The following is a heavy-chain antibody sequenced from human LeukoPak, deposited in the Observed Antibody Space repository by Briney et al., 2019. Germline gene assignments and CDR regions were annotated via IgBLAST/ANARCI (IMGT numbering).Heavy chain of an antibody. V-gene: IGHV1-3*03. J-gene: IGHJ4*02. D-gene: IGHD3-22*01. CDR2: INGGNGNT. Sequence: ASVQVSCKASGYTFTSYAMHWVRQAPGQRLEWMGWINGGNGNTKYSQEFQGRVTITRDTSASTAYMELRSLRSEDMAAYYCARGPGAGYYDSSGYYYEGDYFEYWGQGDLVTVSS. CDR3: ARGPGAGYYDSSGYYYEGDYFEY. CDR1: GYTFTSYA.